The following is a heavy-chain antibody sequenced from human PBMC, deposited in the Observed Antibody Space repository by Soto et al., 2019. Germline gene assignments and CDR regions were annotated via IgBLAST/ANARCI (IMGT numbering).Heavy chain of an antibody. CDR3: ARVWGGAFDV. D-gene: IGHD3-10*01. J-gene: IGHJ3*01. V-gene: IGHV4-59*01. CDR1: GGSISSYY. CDR2: IYYSGST. Sequence: SETLSLTCTVSGGSISSYYWSWIRQPPGKGLEWIGYIYYSGSTNYNPSLKSRVTISVDTSKNQFSLKLSSVTAADTAVYYCARVWGGAFDVWGQGAMVTVSS.